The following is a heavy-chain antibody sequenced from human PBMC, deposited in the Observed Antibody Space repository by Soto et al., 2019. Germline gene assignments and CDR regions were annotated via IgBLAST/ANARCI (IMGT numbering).Heavy chain of an antibody. CDR3: ARRERAAGTDWRFDP. Sequence: PSETLSLTCAVSGGSISSSNWWSWVRQPPGKGLEWIGEIYHSGSTNYNPSLKSRVTISVDKSKNQFSLKLSSVTAADTAVYYCARRERAAGTDWRFDPWGQGTLVTVSS. J-gene: IGHJ5*02. V-gene: IGHV4-4*02. D-gene: IGHD6-13*01. CDR1: GGSISSSNW. CDR2: IYHSGST.